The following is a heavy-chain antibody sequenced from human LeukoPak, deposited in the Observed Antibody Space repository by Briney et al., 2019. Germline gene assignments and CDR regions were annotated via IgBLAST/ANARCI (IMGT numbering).Heavy chain of an antibody. Sequence: ASVKVSCKASGYTFTGYYMHWVRQAPGQGLEWMGWINPNSGGTNYAQKFQGRVTMTRDTSISTAYMELSRLRSDDTAVYYCARDLMQLTNWFDPWGQGTLVTVSS. CDR3: ARDLMQLTNWFDP. D-gene: IGHD1-1*01. J-gene: IGHJ5*02. V-gene: IGHV1-2*02. CDR2: INPNSGGT. CDR1: GYTFTGYY.